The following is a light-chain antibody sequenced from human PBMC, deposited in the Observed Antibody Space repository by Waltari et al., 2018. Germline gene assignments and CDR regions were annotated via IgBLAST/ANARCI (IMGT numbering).Light chain of an antibody. CDR3: AAGDNSLNGPA. Sequence: QSVLTQPPSASGTPGQRVTISCSGSGYNIGINTVNWYQQLPGTAPKLLIYNDKQPPSGFPDRFSAFKSGSSASLAISGLQSDDEANYYCAAGDNSLNGPAFETGTRVTVL. J-gene: IGLJ1*01. CDR2: NDK. V-gene: IGLV1-44*01. CDR1: GYNIGINT.